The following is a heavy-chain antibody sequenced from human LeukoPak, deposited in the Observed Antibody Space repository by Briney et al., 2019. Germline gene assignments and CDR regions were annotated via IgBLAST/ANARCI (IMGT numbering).Heavy chain of an antibody. V-gene: IGHV5-51*01. Sequence: YWSWIRQPPGKGLEWIGLIYPGDSDIRYSPSFQGQVTISADKSITTAYLQWSSLKASDTAMYYCARHGGTYAYDYWGQGTLATVSS. CDR1: YW. D-gene: IGHD5-12*01. J-gene: IGHJ4*02. CDR3: ARHGGTYAYDY. CDR2: IYPGDSDI.